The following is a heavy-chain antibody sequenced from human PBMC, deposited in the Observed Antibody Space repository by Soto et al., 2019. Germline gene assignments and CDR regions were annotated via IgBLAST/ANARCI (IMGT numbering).Heavy chain of an antibody. J-gene: IGHJ2*01. CDR1: GFSFSRYW. CDR2: KKRDGSEK. CDR3: GGIETTVGVYWYFAL. D-gene: IGHD1-1*01. Sequence: EVQLVESGGGLVQPGGSLRLSCAASGFSFSRYWMSWVRQAPGKGLERVANKKRDGSEKYYVDSVKSRFTISSDNAKNAWYLELTGLRGEDTDVDYCGGIETTVGVYWYFALWGRGPLVNVSS. V-gene: IGHV3-7*01.